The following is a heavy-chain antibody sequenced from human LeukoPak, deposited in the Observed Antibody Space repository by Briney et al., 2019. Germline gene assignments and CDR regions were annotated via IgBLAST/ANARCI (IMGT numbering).Heavy chain of an antibody. CDR1: GFTFSSYW. V-gene: IGHV3-74*03. J-gene: IGHJ4*02. D-gene: IGHD1-26*01. CDR3: ARDYVGLGATNLDF. CDR2: INTDGSRT. Sequence: GGSLRLSCAASGFTFSSYWMHWVRQAPGKGLVWVSRINTDGSRTTYADFVRGRFTISRDNTKNALYLQMSSLRAEDTAVYYCARDYVGLGATNLDFWGQGTLVTVSS.